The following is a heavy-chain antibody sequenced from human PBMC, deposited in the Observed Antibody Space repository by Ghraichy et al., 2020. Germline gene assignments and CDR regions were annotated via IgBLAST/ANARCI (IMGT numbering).Heavy chain of an antibody. CDR2: MNPKNDNT. J-gene: IGHJ5*02. CDR3: ARKGADYEDWFDP. CDR1: GYTFTTHY. Sequence: ASVKVSCKASGYTFTTHYIIWVRQATGQGLEWMGWMNPKNDNTGYAQKFQGRLTMTRDTSITTAYMELSSLRSEDTAVYYCARKGADYEDWFDPWGQGTMVIVSS. D-gene: IGHD4-17*01. V-gene: IGHV1-8*01.